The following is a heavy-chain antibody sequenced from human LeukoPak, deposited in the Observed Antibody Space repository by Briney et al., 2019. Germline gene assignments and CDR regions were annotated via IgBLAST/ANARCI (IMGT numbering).Heavy chain of an antibody. CDR1: GFTFSSYA. CDR2: TSGSGGST. Sequence: PGGSLRLSCAASGFTFSSYAMSWVRQAPGKGLEWVSATSGSGGSTYYADSVKGRFTISRDNSKNTLYLQMNSLRAEDTAVYYCAKGGGGLGDYEFDYWGQGTLVTVSS. D-gene: IGHD4-17*01. V-gene: IGHV3-23*01. J-gene: IGHJ4*02. CDR3: AKGGGGLGDYEFDY.